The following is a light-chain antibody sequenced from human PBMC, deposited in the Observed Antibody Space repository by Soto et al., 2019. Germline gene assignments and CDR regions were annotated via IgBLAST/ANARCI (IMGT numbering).Light chain of an antibody. V-gene: IGKV3-11*01. J-gene: IGKJ5*01. CDR1: PSVGGH. CDR3: QQRNNWPPSIT. CDR2: DAS. Sequence: EIVLTQSPATLSLSPGERATLSCRSSPSVGGHLAWYQQKPGQAPRLLMYDASDRATGIPARFTGSGSETDFTLTISSLEPDDFAVYYCQQRNNWPPSITFGQGTRLEIK.